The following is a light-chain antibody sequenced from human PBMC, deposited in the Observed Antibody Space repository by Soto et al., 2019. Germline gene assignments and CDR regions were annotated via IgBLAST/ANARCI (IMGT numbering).Light chain of an antibody. CDR1: QGISNW. CDR2: AAS. Sequence: DIQLTQSPSSVSASVGDRVTVTCRASQGISNWLSWYQQKQGKPPKLLLSAASSSKSAVPSSCSGSGSGTNFTLIIRGLQPDALSSCYCQQANRLPWTFGQGTKVEIK. J-gene: IGKJ1*01. CDR3: QQANRLPWT. V-gene: IGKV1-12*02.